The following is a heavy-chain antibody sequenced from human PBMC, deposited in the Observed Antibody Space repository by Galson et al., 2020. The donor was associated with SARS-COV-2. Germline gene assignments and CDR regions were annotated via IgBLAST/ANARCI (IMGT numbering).Heavy chain of an antibody. CDR2: ISSSSSTI. J-gene: IGHJ2*01. Sequence: GESLKISCAASGFTFSSYSMNWVRQAPGKGLEWVSYISSSSSTIYYADSVKGRFTISRDNAKNSLYLQMNSLRAEDTAVYYCARAPGSYFDLWGRGTLVTVSS. D-gene: IGHD1-26*01. CDR3: ARAPGSYFDL. CDR1: GFTFSSYS. V-gene: IGHV3-48*04.